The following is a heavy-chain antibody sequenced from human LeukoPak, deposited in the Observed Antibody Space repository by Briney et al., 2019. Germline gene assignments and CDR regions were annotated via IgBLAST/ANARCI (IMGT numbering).Heavy chain of an antibody. V-gene: IGHV1-69*13. D-gene: IGHD6-13*01. CDR1: GGTFSSYA. CDR3: ARDSPAAGTSYYYGMDV. J-gene: IGHJ6*02. CDR2: IIPIFGTA. Sequence: GASVKVSCKASGGTFSSYAISWVRQAPGQGLEWMGGIIPIFGTANYAQKFQGRVTITADESTSTAYMELSSLRSEDTAVYYCARDSPAAGTSYYYGMDVWGQGTTVTVSS.